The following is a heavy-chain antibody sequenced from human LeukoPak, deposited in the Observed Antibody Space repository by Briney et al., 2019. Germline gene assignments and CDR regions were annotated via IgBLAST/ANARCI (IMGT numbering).Heavy chain of an antibody. J-gene: IGHJ4*02. V-gene: IGHV3-23*01. D-gene: IGHD1-26*01. Sequence: GGSLRLSCAASGFTFSSYEMNWVRQAPGKGLEWVSAISGSGGSTYYPDSVKGRFTISRDNSKNTLFLQINSLRAEDTAVYYCAKTLVGVTSGPDYYLGSWGQGTLVTVSS. CDR1: GFTFSSYE. CDR3: AKTLVGVTSGPDYYLGS. CDR2: ISGSGGST.